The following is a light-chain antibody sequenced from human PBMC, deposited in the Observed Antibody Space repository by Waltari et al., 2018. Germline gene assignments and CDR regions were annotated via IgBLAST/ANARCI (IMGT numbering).Light chain of an antibody. CDR2: GAS. J-gene: IGKJ1*01. CDR1: KSVGRS. CDR3: QHYVRLPVT. Sequence: IVLTQSLGTQSLSRGERVTLSCSASKSVGRSLAWYQQQPGQAPRLLIYGASSRATGIPDRFSGSGSGTDFSLTISRLAPDDLSVYYCQHYVRLPVTFGQGTKVEI. V-gene: IGKV3-20*01.